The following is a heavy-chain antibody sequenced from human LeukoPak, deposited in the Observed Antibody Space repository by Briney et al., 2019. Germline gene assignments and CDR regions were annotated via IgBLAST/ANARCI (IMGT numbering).Heavy chain of an antibody. J-gene: IGHJ6*03. V-gene: IGHV1-46*01. CDR3: ARQGPDCGGDCCSGYYYYMDV. CDR1: GYTFTGYY. D-gene: IGHD2-21*01. CDR2: INPSGGST. Sequence: ASVKVSCKASGYTFTGYYMHWVRQAPGQGLEWMGIINPSGGSTSYAQKFQGRVTMTRDTSTSTVYMELSSLRSEDTAVYYCARQGPDCGGDCCSGYYYYMDVWGKGTTVTVSS.